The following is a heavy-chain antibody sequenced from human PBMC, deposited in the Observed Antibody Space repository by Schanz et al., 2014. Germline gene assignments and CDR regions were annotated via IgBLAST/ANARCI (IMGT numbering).Heavy chain of an antibody. Sequence: QLQMQPSGPGLVRPWETLSLTCTVSGGSISDSGAYWGWFRQTPGKGLEWIANLFYGGSKYYNPSFESRVTMSVDGSNTQYSLRLGSVTAADTGVYYCARHNRVWFGKEGCWGQGTLVTVSS. CDR3: ARHNRVWFGKEGC. J-gene: IGHJ4*02. V-gene: IGHV4-39*01. D-gene: IGHD3-10*01. CDR1: GGSISDSGAY. CDR2: LFYGGSK.